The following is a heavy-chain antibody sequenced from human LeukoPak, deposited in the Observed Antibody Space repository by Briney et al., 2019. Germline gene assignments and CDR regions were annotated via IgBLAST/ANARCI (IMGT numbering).Heavy chain of an antibody. V-gene: IGHV4-61*02. CDR1: GGSISSGSYY. D-gene: IGHD6-6*01. CDR2: IYTSGST. J-gene: IGHJ4*02. Sequence: SETLSLTCTVSGGSISSGSYYWSWIRRPAGKGLEWIGRIYTSGSTNYNPSLKSRVTISVDTSKNQFSLKLSSVTAAGTAVYYCARDTFSSGRYFDYWGQGTLVTVSS. CDR3: ARDTFSSGRYFDY.